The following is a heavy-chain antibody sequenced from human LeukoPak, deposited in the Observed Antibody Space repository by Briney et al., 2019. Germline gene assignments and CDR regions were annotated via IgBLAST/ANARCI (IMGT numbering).Heavy chain of an antibody. D-gene: IGHD2-2*01. CDR2: INPSGGST. V-gene: IGHV1-46*01. CDR1: GYTFTSYY. J-gene: IGHJ4*02. Sequence: ASVKVSCKASGYTFTSYYMHWVRQAPGQGLEWMGIINPSGGSTSYAQKFQGRVTMTRDTSTSTVYMELSSLRAEDTAVYYCARERDIVVVPAASPHLPFDYWGQGTLVTVSS. CDR3: ARERDIVVVPAASPHLPFDY.